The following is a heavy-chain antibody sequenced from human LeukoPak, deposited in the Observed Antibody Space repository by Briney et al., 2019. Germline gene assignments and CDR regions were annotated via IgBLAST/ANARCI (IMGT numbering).Heavy chain of an antibody. D-gene: IGHD4-23*01. CDR3: ASTYGGHFQH. CDR1: GDSVSSNSAA. Sequence: SQTLSLTCALSGDSVSSNSAAWNWIRQSPSRGLEWLGRTYYRSKWYNDYAVSVKSRITINPDISRNQFSLQLNSVTPEDTAAYYCASTYGGHFQHWGQGTLVTVSS. CDR2: TYYRSKWYN. V-gene: IGHV6-1*01. J-gene: IGHJ1*01.